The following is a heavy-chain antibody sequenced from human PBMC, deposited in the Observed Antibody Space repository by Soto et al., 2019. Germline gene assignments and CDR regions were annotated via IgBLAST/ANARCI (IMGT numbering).Heavy chain of an antibody. CDR2: IDPSDTYT. CDR3: ARLSCGGDCYSVWFDP. Sequence: VESLKISCKGSGYSFTSYWISWVRQMPGKGLEWMGRIDPSDTYTNYSPSFQGHVTISADKSISTAYLQWSSLKASDTAMYYCARLSCGGDCYSVWFDPWGQGTLVTVSS. D-gene: IGHD2-21*02. CDR1: GYSFTSYW. V-gene: IGHV5-10-1*01. J-gene: IGHJ5*02.